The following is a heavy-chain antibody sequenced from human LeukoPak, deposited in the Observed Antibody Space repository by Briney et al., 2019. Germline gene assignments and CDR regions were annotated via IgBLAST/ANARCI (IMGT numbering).Heavy chain of an antibody. CDR2: IKQDGSEK. CDR3: ARDRNYGSGSYYPTYYYYYGMDV. Sequence: GGSLRLSCAASGFTLSSYWMSWVRQAPGKGLEWVANIKQDGSEKYYVDSVKGRFTISRDNAKNSLYLQMNSLRAEDTAVYYCARDRNYGSGSYYPTYYYYYGMDVWGQGTTVTVSS. J-gene: IGHJ6*02. CDR1: GFTLSSYW. D-gene: IGHD3-10*01. V-gene: IGHV3-7*01.